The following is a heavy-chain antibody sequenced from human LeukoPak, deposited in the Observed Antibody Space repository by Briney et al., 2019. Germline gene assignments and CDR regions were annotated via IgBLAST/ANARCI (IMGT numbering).Heavy chain of an antibody. V-gene: IGHV3-33*01. J-gene: IGHJ3*02. CDR2: TWHDGSYK. D-gene: IGHD1-26*01. Sequence: GGSLRLSCAASGFTFSTYGMHWVRQAPGKRLEWVAVTWHDGSYKYYGDSVKGRFTISRDNSKNTLYLQMASLRVEDTAVYYCARQFDGSHPNAFDIWGQGTMVTVSS. CDR3: ARQFDGSHPNAFDI. CDR1: GFTFSTYG.